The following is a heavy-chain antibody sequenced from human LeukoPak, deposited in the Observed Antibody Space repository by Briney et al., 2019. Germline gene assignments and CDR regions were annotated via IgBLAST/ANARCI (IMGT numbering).Heavy chain of an antibody. CDR3: ARALPRYRERGSFDY. CDR1: GFTLSSYA. V-gene: IGHV3-30*04. J-gene: IGHJ4*02. D-gene: IGHD1-1*01. Sequence: GRSLRLSCAASGFTLSSYAMHWVRQAPGKGLEWVAVISYDGSNKYYADSVKGRFTISRDNSKNTLYLQMNSLRAEDTAVYYCARALPRYRERGSFDYWGQGTLVTVSS. CDR2: ISYDGSNK.